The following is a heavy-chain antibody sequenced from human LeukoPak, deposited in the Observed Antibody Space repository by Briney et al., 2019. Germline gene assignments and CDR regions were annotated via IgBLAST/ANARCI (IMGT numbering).Heavy chain of an antibody. CDR1: GASFSGYY. Sequence: SETLSLTCAVYGASFSGYYWSWIRQPPGKGLEWIGEINHSGSTNYNPSLKSRVTISVDTSKNQFSLKLSSVTAADTAVYYCARAGYSSSWYFGRFDPWGQGTLVIVS. J-gene: IGHJ5*02. CDR3: ARAGYSSSWYFGRFDP. CDR2: INHSGST. D-gene: IGHD6-13*01. V-gene: IGHV4-34*01.